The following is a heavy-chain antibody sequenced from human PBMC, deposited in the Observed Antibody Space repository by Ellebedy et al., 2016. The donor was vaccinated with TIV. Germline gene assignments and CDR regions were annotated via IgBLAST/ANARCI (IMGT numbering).Heavy chain of an antibody. Sequence: GESLKISXVGSGFSFSRYTMTWVRQTPGKGLEWVAVIFGSGGGPDYADSVKGRFTISRDNSKNTLYLQMSSLRAEDTAVYFCAKDLIANNGIYEPFDIWGQGTVVTVSS. J-gene: IGHJ3*02. V-gene: IGHV3-23*01. CDR1: GFSFSRYT. D-gene: IGHD5-12*01. CDR3: AKDLIANNGIYEPFDI. CDR2: IFGSGGGP.